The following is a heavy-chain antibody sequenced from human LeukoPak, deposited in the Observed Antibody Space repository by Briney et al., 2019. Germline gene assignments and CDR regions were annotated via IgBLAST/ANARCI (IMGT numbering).Heavy chain of an antibody. J-gene: IGHJ5*01. V-gene: IGHV3-30*18. CDR1: GFTFSSYG. CDR2: ISYDGIYK. Sequence: GGSLRLSCAASGFTFSSYGMHWVRQAPGKGLEWVAYISYDGIYKNYTDSVKGRFTTARDNSKTTLYLQMISLRPEDTAVYYCAKDRSTGWYAGFDFWGQGTQVTVSS. D-gene: IGHD6-19*01. CDR3: AKDRSTGWYAGFDF.